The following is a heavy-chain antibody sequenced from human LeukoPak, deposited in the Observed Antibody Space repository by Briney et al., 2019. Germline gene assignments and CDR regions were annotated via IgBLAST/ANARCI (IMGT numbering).Heavy chain of an antibody. CDR2: ISGSGGST. CDR3: ARSVSSRFTSPRRPYYFDS. Sequence: GGSLRLSCAASGFTFSSYAMSWVRQAPGEGLEWVSAISGSGGSTYYADSVKGRFTISRDNSKNTLYLQMNSLRAEDTAVYYCARSVSSRFTSPRRPYYFDSWGQGTLVTVSS. V-gene: IGHV3-23*01. J-gene: IGHJ4*02. D-gene: IGHD3-10*01. CDR1: GFTFSSYA.